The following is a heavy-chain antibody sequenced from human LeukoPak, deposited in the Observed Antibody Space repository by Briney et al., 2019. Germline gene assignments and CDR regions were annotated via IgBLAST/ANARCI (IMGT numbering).Heavy chain of an antibody. J-gene: IGHJ6*03. CDR1: GGSISTDNW. D-gene: IGHD2-2*01. CDR2: IYHSGRT. Sequence: PSGTLSLTCAVSGGSISTDNWWSWVRQSPEKGLEGIGEIYHSGRTNYNPSLKSRVTISVDTSKNQFSLKLSSVTAADTAVYYCARRVVVPAAMSFNYYYYMDVWGKGTTVTVSS. V-gene: IGHV4-4*02. CDR3: ARRVVVPAAMSFNYYYYMDV.